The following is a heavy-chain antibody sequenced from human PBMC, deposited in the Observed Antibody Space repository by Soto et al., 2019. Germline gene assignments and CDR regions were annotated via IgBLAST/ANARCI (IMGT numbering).Heavy chain of an antibody. J-gene: IGHJ6*02. D-gene: IGHD6-19*01. Sequence: QVQLQESGPGLVKPSETLSLTCTVSGGSISSYYWSWIRQPPGKGLEWIGYIYYSGSTNYNPSLKSRVTISVDTSKNKFSLKLSSVTAADTAVYYCARDGAAVAGRREYGMDVWGQGTTVTVSS. CDR3: ARDGAAVAGRREYGMDV. CDR1: GGSISSYY. CDR2: IYYSGST. V-gene: IGHV4-59*01.